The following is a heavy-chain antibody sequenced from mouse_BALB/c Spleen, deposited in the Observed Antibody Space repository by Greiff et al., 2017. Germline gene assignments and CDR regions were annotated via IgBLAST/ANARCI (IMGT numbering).Heavy chain of an antibody. CDR1: GFTFSSYA. J-gene: IGHJ3*01. CDR3: ARGSTMITTGFAY. Sequence: EVMLVESGGGLVKPGGSLKLSCAASGFTFSSYAMSWVRQTPGKRLEWVASISSGGSTYYPDSVKGRFTISRDNARNILYLQMSSLRSEDTAMYYCARGSTMITTGFAYWGQGTLVTVSA. V-gene: IGHV5-6-5*01. CDR2: ISSGGST. D-gene: IGHD2-4*01.